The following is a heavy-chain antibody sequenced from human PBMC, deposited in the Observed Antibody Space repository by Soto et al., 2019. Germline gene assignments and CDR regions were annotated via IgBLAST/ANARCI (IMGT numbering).Heavy chain of an antibody. CDR2: INPNSGGT. Sequence: GASVKVSCKASGYTFTGHDLHWVRQAPGQGPEWMGWINPNSGGTNYAQKFQGRVTMTRDTSISTAYRELSGLTSDDTVVYYCARRRGTGISGGTYYGWDVWGQGTTVTVSS. CDR3: ARRRGTGISGGTYYGWDV. D-gene: IGHD1-20*01. J-gene: IGHJ6*02. V-gene: IGHV1-2*02. CDR1: GYTFTGHD.